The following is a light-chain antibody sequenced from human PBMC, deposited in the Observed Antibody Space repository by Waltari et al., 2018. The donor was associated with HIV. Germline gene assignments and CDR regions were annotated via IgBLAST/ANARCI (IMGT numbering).Light chain of an antibody. CDR3: QVWDSSRNHVV. V-gene: IGLV3-21*02. J-gene: IGLJ3*02. CDR1: NIGSKS. Sequence: SYVLTQPPSVSVAPGQTARITWGGENIGSKSVHWYQQKAGQAPVLVVYDDNDRPAGIPDRFSGSNSGNTATLKISRVEDGDEADYYCQVWDSSRNHVVFGGGTKVAVV. CDR2: DDN.